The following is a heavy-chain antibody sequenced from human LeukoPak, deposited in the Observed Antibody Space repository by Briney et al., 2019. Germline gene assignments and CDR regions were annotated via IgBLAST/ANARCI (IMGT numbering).Heavy chain of an antibody. J-gene: IGHJ4*02. D-gene: IGHD2-2*01. V-gene: IGHV4-34*01. CDR1: DGSFSGYY. Sequence: SETLSLTCAVYDGSFSGYYWSWIRQPPGKGLEWIGEINHSGSTNYNPSLKSRVTISVDTSKNQFSLKLSSVTAADTAVYYCARVGEAKYCSSTSCSPVPFDYWGQGTLVTVSS. CDR2: INHSGST. CDR3: ARVGEAKYCSSTSCSPVPFDY.